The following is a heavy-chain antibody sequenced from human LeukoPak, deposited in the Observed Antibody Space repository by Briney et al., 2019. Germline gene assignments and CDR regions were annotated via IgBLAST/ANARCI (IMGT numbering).Heavy chain of an antibody. Sequence: ASVKVSCKASGGTFSSYAISWVRQAPGQGLEWMGRIIPILGIANYAQTFQGRVTITADKSTSTAYMELSSLRSADTAVYYGASRVTTPYNWFDPWGQGTLVTVS. CDR2: IIPILGIA. CDR3: ASRVTTPYNWFDP. J-gene: IGHJ5*02. V-gene: IGHV1-69*04. CDR1: GGTFSSYA. D-gene: IGHD2-21*02.